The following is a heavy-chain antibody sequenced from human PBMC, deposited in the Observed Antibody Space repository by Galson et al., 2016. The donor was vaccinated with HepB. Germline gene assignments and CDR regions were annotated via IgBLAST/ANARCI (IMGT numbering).Heavy chain of an antibody. CDR1: RFTFSRNA. CDR2: ISYDGRDK. V-gene: IGHV3-30-3*01. D-gene: IGHD4-17*01. CDR3: ARDPYGDNDAFDI. J-gene: IGHJ3*02. Sequence: SLRLSCAASRFTFSRNAMHWVRQAPGKGLDWVAAISYDGRDKYYADSGKGRFTISRDNSRNMVYLEMNSLRPEDTAVYYCARDPYGDNDAFDIWGQGTMVSVSS.